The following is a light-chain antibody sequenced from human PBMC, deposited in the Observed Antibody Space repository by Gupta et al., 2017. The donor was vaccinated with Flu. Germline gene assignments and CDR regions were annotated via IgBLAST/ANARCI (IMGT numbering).Light chain of an antibody. CDR2: DDS. CDR1: SSDVGGYNY. Sequence: QSALTQPASVSGSPGQSITISCTGTSSDVGGYNYVSWYQQPPAKAPKLMIYDDSNRRSGVANRFSCSKAGTTASSTIAVLQAEEEADYYCTSYKTSSNPLVFGGGTKLTVL. J-gene: IGLJ3*02. CDR3: TSYKTSSNPLV. V-gene: IGLV2-14*01.